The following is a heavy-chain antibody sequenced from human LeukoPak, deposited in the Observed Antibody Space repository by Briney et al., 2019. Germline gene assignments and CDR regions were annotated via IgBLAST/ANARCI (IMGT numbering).Heavy chain of an antibody. V-gene: IGHV4-59*08. Sequence: SETLSLTCTVSGGSISPYYWSWNRQPPGKGLEWIGYIYYSGSTTYNPSLKSRVTISLDTSKNQFSLNLRSVAAADTAVYYCARYSSGWSFYFDYWGQGALATVSS. CDR2: IYYSGST. D-gene: IGHD6-19*01. J-gene: IGHJ4*02. CDR3: ARYSSGWSFYFDY. CDR1: GGSISPYY.